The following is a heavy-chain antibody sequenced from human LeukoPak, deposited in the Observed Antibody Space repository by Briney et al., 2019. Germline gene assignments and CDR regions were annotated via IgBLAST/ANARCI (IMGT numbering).Heavy chain of an antibody. CDR3: ARAPMITFGGVIVYYFDY. V-gene: IGHV4-39*01. D-gene: IGHD3-16*02. Sequence: PSETLSPPCAVSGGSISSNSYYWGWIRQPPGKGLEWIGSIYYSGSTYYNPSLKSRVTISVDTSKNRFSLKLSSVTAADTAVYYCARAPMITFGGVIVYYFDYWGQGTLVTVSS. CDR1: GGSISSNSYY. CDR2: IYYSGST. J-gene: IGHJ4*02.